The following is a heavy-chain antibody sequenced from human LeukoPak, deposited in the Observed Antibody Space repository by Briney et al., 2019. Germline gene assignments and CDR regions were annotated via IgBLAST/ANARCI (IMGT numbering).Heavy chain of an antibody. CDR1: GYSFTHYW. D-gene: IGHD6-13*01. V-gene: IGHV5-51*01. J-gene: IGHJ4*02. Sequence: GDSLKISCQGSGYSFTHYWIGWVRQMPGKGLECMGIIYPGDSDTRYSPSFQGQVTISADKSISTAYLQWGSLKASDTAMYYCARLYSSKGPEYWGQGTLVTVSS. CDR3: ARLYSSKGPEY. CDR2: IYPGDSDT.